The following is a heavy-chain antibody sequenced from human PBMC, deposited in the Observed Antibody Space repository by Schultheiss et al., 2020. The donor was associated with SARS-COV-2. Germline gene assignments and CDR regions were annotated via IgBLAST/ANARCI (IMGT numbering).Heavy chain of an antibody. CDR2: IYYSGST. V-gene: IGHV4-34*01. CDR1: GGSFSGYY. J-gene: IGHJ5*02. Sequence: SETLSLTCAVYGGSFSGYYWGWIRQPPGKGLEWIGSIYYSGSTYYNPSLKSRVTMSVDTSKNQFSLKLSSVTAADTAVYYCARVGIAAPWFDPWGQGTLVTVSS. CDR3: ARVGIAAPWFDP. D-gene: IGHD6-6*01.